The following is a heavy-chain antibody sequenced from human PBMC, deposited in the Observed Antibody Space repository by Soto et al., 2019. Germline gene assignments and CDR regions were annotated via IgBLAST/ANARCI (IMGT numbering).Heavy chain of an antibody. Sequence: EVQLVESGGGLVQPGGSLILSCAASGFTFGSYPMHWVRQAPGKGLEYVSAISTNGDSTFYANSVKGRFTISRDNSKNTLYLQMGSLRAKDMGAYYCAREGMSRPRWVFDYWGQGTLVTASS. D-gene: IGHD6-13*01. CDR1: GFTFGSYP. CDR3: AREGMSRPRWVFDY. V-gene: IGHV3-64*01. J-gene: IGHJ4*02. CDR2: ISTNGDST.